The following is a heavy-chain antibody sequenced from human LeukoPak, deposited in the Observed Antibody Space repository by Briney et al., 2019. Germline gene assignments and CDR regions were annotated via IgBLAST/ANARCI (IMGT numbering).Heavy chain of an antibody. V-gene: IGHV3-23*01. D-gene: IGHD3-16*02. CDR2: IGGSGGPT. J-gene: IGHJ6*03. CDR3: ARYNDYIWGSYRYPYYMDV. CDR1: GFTFSSYA. Sequence: GGSLRLSCAASGFTFSSYAMSWVRQAPGKGLEWVSVIGGSGGPTQYADSVKGRFTISRDTSKNTLYLQTNSLRAEDTAVYYCARYNDYIWGSYRYPYYMDVWGKGTTVTVSS.